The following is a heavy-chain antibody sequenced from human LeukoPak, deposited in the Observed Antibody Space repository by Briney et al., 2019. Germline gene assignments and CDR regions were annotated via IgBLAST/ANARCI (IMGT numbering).Heavy chain of an antibody. CDR3: AREGYYGSGSYPDY. V-gene: IGHV4-39*07. J-gene: IGHJ4*02. Sequence: KPPETLSLTSTVSGGSISSSSYYWGWIRQPPGKGLEWIGGIYYSGSTYYNPSLKSRVTISVDTSKNQFSLKLSSVTAADTAVYYCAREGYYGSGSYPDYWGQGTLVTVSS. CDR2: IYYSGST. CDR1: GGSISSSSYY. D-gene: IGHD3-10*01.